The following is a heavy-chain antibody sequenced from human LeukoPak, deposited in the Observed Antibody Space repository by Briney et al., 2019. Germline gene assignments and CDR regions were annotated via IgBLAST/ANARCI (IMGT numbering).Heavy chain of an antibody. V-gene: IGHV3-7*01. CDR1: GFIFSSYW. CDR3: ARSSGWRSEFDY. Sequence: GGSLRLSCAASGFIFSSYWMTWVRQAPGKGLEWVANIKYDGSDEYYVDSVKGRFTISRDNAKNSLYLQMSSLRAEETAVYYCARSSGWRSEFDYWGQGTLVTVSS. J-gene: IGHJ4*02. D-gene: IGHD6-19*01. CDR2: IKYDGSDE.